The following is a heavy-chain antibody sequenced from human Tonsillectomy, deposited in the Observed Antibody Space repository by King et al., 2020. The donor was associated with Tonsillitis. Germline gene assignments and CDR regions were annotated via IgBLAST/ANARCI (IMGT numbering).Heavy chain of an antibody. V-gene: IGHV4-34*01. CDR2: INHSGST. Sequence: VQLQQWGAGLLKPSETLSLTCAVYGGSFSGYYWSWIRQPPGKGLEWIGEINHSGSTNYNTSLKSRVILSVDTSKNQFSLRLTSVTAADTAVYYCAGLGYRAARPRNYWAQGTLVTVSS. D-gene: IGHD6-6*01. CDR1: GGSFSGYY. J-gene: IGHJ4*02. CDR3: AGLGYRAARPRNY.